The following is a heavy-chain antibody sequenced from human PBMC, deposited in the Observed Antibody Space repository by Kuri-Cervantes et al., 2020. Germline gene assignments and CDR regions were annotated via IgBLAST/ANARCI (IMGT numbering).Heavy chain of an antibody. CDR2: ISSSSSYI. J-gene: IGHJ3*02. D-gene: IGHD3-16*02. Sequence: GESLKISCAASGFTFSSYAMSWVRQAPGKGLEWVSSISSSSSYIYYADSVKGRFTISRDNSKNTLYLQMNSLRAEDTAVYYCARVKGESSLFRAFDMWGQGTMVTVSS. CDR1: GFTFSSYA. CDR3: ARVKGESSLFRAFDM. V-gene: IGHV3-21*06.